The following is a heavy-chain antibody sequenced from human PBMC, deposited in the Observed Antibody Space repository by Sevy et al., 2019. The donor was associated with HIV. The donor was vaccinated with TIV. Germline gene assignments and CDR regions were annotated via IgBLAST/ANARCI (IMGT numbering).Heavy chain of an antibody. V-gene: IGHV1-46*04. CDR1: GYRFTRFY. Sequence: ASVKVSSKASGYRFTRFYFHWVRQAPGQGLEWMGIIDPTGGSTTYAQKSQDRVTMTRDTSTTTIYMELRSLRSDDTGMYFCVAIMDGRFDHWGQGTLVTVSS. CDR2: IDPTGGST. D-gene: IGHD2-2*02. J-gene: IGHJ4*02. CDR3: VAIMDGRFDH.